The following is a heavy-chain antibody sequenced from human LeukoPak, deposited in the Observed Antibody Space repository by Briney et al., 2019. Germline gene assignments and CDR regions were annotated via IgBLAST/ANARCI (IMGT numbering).Heavy chain of an antibody. CDR2: INPSGGST. J-gene: IGHJ5*02. V-gene: IGHV1-46*01. CDR1: GYTFTSYG. CDR3: ARGDEGFDP. Sequence: ASVKVSCKASGYTFTSYGISWVRQAPGQGLEWMGIINPSGGSTSYAQKFQGRVTMTRDMSTSTVYMELSSLRSEDTAVYYCARGDEGFDPWGQGTLVTVSS.